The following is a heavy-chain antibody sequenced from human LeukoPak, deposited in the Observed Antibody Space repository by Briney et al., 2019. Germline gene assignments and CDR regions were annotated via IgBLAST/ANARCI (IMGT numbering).Heavy chain of an antibody. Sequence: GGSLRLSCAASGFTFSSYWMHWVRQAPGKGLVWVSRINSDGSSTSYADSVKGRFTISRDNAKNTLYLQMNSLRAEDTAVYYCARETYSSGYEQLDYWGQGTLVTVSS. V-gene: IGHV3-74*01. CDR2: INSDGSST. J-gene: IGHJ4*02. CDR1: GFTFSSYW. D-gene: IGHD6-19*01. CDR3: ARETYSSGYEQLDY.